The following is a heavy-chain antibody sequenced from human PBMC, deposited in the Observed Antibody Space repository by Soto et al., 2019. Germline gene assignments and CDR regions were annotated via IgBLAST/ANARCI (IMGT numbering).Heavy chain of an antibody. CDR2: LSYDGGNK. V-gene: IGHV3-30-3*01. J-gene: IGHJ5*02. CDR3: ARTLRYFDVASEFDP. D-gene: IGHD3-9*01. Sequence: PGGSLRLSCAASGFTFSSYAMHWVRQAPGKGLEWVAVLSYDGGNKYYADSVKGRFTISRDNSKNTLYLQMNSLRAEDTSVYYCARTLRYFDVASEFDPWGQGTLVTVSS. CDR1: GFTFSSYA.